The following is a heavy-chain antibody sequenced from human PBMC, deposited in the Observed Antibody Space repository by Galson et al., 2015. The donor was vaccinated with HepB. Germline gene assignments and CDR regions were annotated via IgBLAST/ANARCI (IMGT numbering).Heavy chain of an antibody. CDR1: GFTFSSYS. J-gene: IGHJ4*02. Sequence: SLRLSCAASGFTFSSYSMNWVRQAPGKGLEWVSYISSGSTTIYYADSVKGRFTISRDNAKNSLSLQMNSLRAEDTAIYYCVSRDYWGQGTLVTVSS. CDR3: VSRDY. V-gene: IGHV3-48*04. CDR2: ISSGSTTI.